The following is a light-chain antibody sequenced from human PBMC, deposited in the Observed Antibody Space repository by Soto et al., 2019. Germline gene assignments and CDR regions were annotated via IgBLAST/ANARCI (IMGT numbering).Light chain of an antibody. CDR1: QSVGSD. J-gene: IGKJ4*01. Sequence: EIVLTQSPDTLSVSPGERATLSCRASQSVGSDLAWYQQKPGQAPRLLIYGASTRATGFPGRFSGSGSGTDFTLTISSLQPEDSAGYYCQQYTSWPLTFGGGTKVEI. V-gene: IGKV3-15*01. CDR3: QQYTSWPLT. CDR2: GAS.